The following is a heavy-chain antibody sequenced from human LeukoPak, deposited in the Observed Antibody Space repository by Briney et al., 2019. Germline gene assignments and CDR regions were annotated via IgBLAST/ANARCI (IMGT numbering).Heavy chain of an antibody. CDR1: GFTFSSYS. Sequence: PGGSLRLSCAASGFTFSSYSLNWVRQAPGKGLEWVSSISSSSSYIYYADSVKGRFTISRDNAKNSLYLQMNSLRAEDTAVYYCARDTVTINFDYWGQGTLVTVSS. CDR3: ARDTVTINFDY. CDR2: ISSSSSYI. V-gene: IGHV3-21*01. J-gene: IGHJ4*02. D-gene: IGHD4-17*01.